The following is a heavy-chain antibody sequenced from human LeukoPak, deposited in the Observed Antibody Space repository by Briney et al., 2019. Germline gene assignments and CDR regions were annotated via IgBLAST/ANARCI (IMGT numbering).Heavy chain of an antibody. CDR2: IWYDGSNK. V-gene: IGHV3-33*06. Sequence: PGRSLRLSCAASGFVFSSYGMHWVRQAPGKGLEWVALIWYDGSNKYYADSVKGRFTISRDNSKNTLYLQMNSLRAEDTAVYYCAKGPDSSGYYSLDYWGQGTLVTVSS. D-gene: IGHD3-22*01. J-gene: IGHJ4*02. CDR1: GFVFSSYG. CDR3: AKGPDSSGYYSLDY.